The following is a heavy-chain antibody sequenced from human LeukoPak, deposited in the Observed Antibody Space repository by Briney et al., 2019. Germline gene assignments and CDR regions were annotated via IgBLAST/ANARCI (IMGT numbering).Heavy chain of an antibody. Sequence: PGGSLRLSCTASGYTFNSYAMSWVRQAPGKGLEWVSGISGSGTSTYYADSVKGRFTISRDNSKNTLYLQMNSLRAEDTALYYCAKEPASDSCFDYWGQGTLVTVSS. D-gene: IGHD2-21*01. V-gene: IGHV3-23*01. J-gene: IGHJ4*02. CDR2: ISGSGTST. CDR1: GYTFNSYA. CDR3: AKEPASDSCFDY.